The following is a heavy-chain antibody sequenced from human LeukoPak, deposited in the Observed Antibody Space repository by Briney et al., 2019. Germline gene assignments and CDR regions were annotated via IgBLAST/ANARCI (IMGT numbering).Heavy chain of an antibody. V-gene: IGHV3-30*04. D-gene: IGHD1-26*01. CDR3: AKLIVGGVEDY. Sequence: GGSLRLSCAASGFTFSSYVMHWVRQAPGKGLEWVAIISYDGSNEYYADSVKGRFTISRDNSKNTLYLQMNSLRAEDTAVYYCAKLIVGGVEDYWGQGTLVTVSS. J-gene: IGHJ4*02. CDR1: GFTFSSYV. CDR2: ISYDGSNE.